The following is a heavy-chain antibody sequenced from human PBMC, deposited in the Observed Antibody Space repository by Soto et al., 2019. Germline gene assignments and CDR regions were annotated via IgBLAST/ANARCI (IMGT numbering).Heavy chain of an antibody. Sequence: PVRAQSRSCAASGFTFSIYVMSSVRQATGKGLEWVSIVTNSGGSTYYADSVKGRFTISRDNAKNSVYLQMNSLRAEDTAVYYCATLTAPSDYWGQGSLVTVSS. V-gene: IGHV3-23*01. CDR2: VTNSGGST. CDR3: ATLTAPSDY. D-gene: IGHD2-21*02. CDR1: GFTFSIYV. J-gene: IGHJ4*02.